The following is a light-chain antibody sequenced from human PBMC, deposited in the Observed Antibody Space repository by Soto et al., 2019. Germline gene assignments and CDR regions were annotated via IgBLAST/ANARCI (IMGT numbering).Light chain of an antibody. V-gene: IGLV2-14*01. Sequence: QSALTQPASVSGSPGQSITISCTGTSSDVGGYNYVSWYQQHPGKDPKLMIYDVSNRPSGVSNRFAGSKSGNTDSLTISGLQAEYEADYYCSSYTSSSTYVCGTGTKLTVL. CDR2: DVS. J-gene: IGLJ1*01. CDR1: SSDVGGYNY. CDR3: SSYTSSSTYV.